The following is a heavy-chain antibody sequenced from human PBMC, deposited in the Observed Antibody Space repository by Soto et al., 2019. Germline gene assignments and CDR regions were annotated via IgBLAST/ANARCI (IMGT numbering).Heavy chain of an antibody. D-gene: IGHD4-17*01. V-gene: IGHV3-30-3*01. CDR2: ISYDGSNK. CDR3: ARDESDYGDYYYYGMDV. CDR1: GFTFSSYA. J-gene: IGHJ6*02. Sequence: QVPLVESGGGVVQPGRSLRLSCAASGFTFSSYAMHWVRQAPGKGLAWVAVISYDGSNKYYADSVKGRFTISRDNSKNTLYVQMNSLGAEDTAVYYCARDESDYGDYYYYGMDVWGRGTTVTVSS.